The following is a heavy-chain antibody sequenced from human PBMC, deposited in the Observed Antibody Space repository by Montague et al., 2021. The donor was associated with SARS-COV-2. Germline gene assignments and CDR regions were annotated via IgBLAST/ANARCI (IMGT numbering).Heavy chain of an antibody. CDR3: ARGYRRITIFGVVIYDAFDI. CDR2: IYHRGST. V-gene: IGHV4-4*02. J-gene: IGHJ3*02. D-gene: IGHD3-3*01. Sequence: SETLSLTCAVSGGSISSSNWWSWVRQPPGKGLEWIGEIYHRGSTDYNPSPKSRVTISVDKSKNQFSLKLSSVTAADTAVYYCARGYRRITIFGVVIYDAFDIWGQGTMVTVSS. CDR1: GGSISSSNW.